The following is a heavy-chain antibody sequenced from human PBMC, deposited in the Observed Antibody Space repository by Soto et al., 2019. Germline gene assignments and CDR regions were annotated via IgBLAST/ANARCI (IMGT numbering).Heavy chain of an antibody. CDR2: IIPISGAA. CDR3: ARDMTRTVVPYFDF. V-gene: IGHV1-69*06. J-gene: IGHJ4*02. CDR1: GGTFSNYV. D-gene: IGHD1-7*01. Sequence: SVKVSCKASGGTFSNYVVNWVRQAPGQVLEWMGMIIPISGAANYAQKFQGRVTITADKSTSTSYMELSSLRSEDTAVYYCARDMTRTVVPYFDFWGQGTLVTVSS.